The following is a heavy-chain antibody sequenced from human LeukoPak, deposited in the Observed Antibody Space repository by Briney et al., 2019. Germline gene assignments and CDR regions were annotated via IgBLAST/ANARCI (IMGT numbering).Heavy chain of an antibody. Sequence: ASVKVSCKASGYTFASYDINWVRQATGQGLEWMGWMNPNSGNTGYAQKFQGRVTMTRNTSISTAYMELSSLRSEDTAVYYCARVYYDSSGYYGFDYWGQGTLVTVSS. CDR3: ARVYYDSSGYYGFDY. CDR2: MNPNSGNT. D-gene: IGHD3-22*01. J-gene: IGHJ4*02. V-gene: IGHV1-8*01. CDR1: GYTFASYD.